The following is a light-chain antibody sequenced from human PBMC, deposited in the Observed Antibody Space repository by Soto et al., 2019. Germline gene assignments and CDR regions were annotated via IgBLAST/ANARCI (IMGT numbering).Light chain of an antibody. Sequence: DIQMTQFPATLSASVGDRVTIPCRASQSISSYLNWYQQKPGKAPKLLIYAASSLQSGVPSRFSGSGSGTDFTLTISSLQPEDFATYYCQQSYSTPRALGQGTRLE. J-gene: IGKJ5*01. CDR2: AAS. CDR1: QSISSY. CDR3: QQSYSTPRA. V-gene: IGKV1-39*01.